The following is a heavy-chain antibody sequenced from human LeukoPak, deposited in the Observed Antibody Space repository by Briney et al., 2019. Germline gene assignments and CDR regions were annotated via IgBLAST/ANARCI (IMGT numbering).Heavy chain of an antibody. CDR3: ARQADYTSGPLDY. CDR2: IYHSEST. Sequence: PSETLSLTCTVSGGSISSYYCSWIRQPPGKGLEWIGYIYHSESTNYNPSLKSRVTISVDTSKNQFSLKLSSVTAADTAVYYCARQADYTSGPLDYSGQGTLVTVSS. J-gene: IGHJ4*02. V-gene: IGHV4-59*08. D-gene: IGHD3-3*01. CDR1: GGSISSYY.